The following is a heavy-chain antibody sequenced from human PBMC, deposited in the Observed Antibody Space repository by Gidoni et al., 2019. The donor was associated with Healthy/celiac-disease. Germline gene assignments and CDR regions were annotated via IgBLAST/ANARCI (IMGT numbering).Heavy chain of an antibody. J-gene: IGHJ5*02. Sequence: HLQLQESGPGLVTPSDTLSLTCTVSVGSLSSSSYYWGWIRQPPGKGLEWIGSIYYSGSTYYNPSIKSRVTISVDTSKNQLSLKLSSVTAADTAVYYCARLYSYGVNWFDPWGQGTLVTVSS. CDR1: VGSLSSSSYY. CDR3: ARLYSYGVNWFDP. D-gene: IGHD5-18*01. CDR2: IYYSGST. V-gene: IGHV4-39*01.